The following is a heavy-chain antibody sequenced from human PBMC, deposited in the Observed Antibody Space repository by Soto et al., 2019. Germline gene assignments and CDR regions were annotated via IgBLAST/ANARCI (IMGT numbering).Heavy chain of an antibody. D-gene: IGHD6-6*01. J-gene: IGHJ4*02. CDR1: GGSISRGAFY. Sequence: GTLSLTCTFSGGSISRGAFYWSWIRQPPGKGLEWIGEINHSGSTNYNPSLKSRVTMSVDTSKNQFSLKLSSVTAADTAVYYCARTSRFDCWGQGTLVTVFS. CDR3: ARTSRFDC. V-gene: IGHV4-34*01. CDR2: INHSGST.